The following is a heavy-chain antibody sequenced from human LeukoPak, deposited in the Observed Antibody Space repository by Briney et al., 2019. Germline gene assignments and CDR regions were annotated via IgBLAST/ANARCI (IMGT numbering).Heavy chain of an antibody. CDR2: ISYDGSNK. CDR1: GFTFSSYG. CDR3: AKDILGGFAY. V-gene: IGHV3-30*18. Sequence: GGSLRLSCAASGFTFSSYGMHWVRQAPGKGLEWVAVISYDGSNKYYADSVKGRFTISRDNSKNTLYLQMNSLRAEDTAVYYCAKDILGGFAYWGQGTLVTVSS. J-gene: IGHJ4*02. D-gene: IGHD3-16*01.